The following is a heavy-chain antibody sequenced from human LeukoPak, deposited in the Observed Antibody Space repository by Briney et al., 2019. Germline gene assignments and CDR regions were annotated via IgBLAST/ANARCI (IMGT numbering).Heavy chain of an antibody. CDR1: GYTFTSYG. Sequence: ASVKVSCKASGYTFTSYGISWVRQAPRQGLEWMGWISAYNGNTNYAQKLQGRVTMTTDTSTSTAYMELRSLRSDDTAVYYCARYGRDVVPAASYFDYWGQGTLVTVSS. V-gene: IGHV1-18*01. CDR2: ISAYNGNT. J-gene: IGHJ4*02. D-gene: IGHD2-2*01. CDR3: ARYGRDVVPAASYFDY.